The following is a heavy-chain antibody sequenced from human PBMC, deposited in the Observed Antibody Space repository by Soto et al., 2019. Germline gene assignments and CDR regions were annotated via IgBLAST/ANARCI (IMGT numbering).Heavy chain of an antibody. CDR1: GLTFSSYW. D-gene: IGHD5-12*01. CDR2: MYTAASSA. CDR3: LRGHSGYEIVDY. V-gene: IGHV3-74*01. J-gene: IGHJ4*02. Sequence: GGSLRLSCAASGLTFSSYWMHWVHQAPGKGLVWVSRMYTAASSATYADSVKGRFTISRDNAKNTLFLQIDSLRTEDTAVYDFLRGHSGYEIVDYYGEGIQVTV.